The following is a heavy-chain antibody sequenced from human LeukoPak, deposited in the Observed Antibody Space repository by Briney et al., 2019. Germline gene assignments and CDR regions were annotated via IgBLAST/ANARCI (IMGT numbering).Heavy chain of an antibody. D-gene: IGHD6-13*01. J-gene: IGHJ4*02. CDR2: IKQDGSEK. CDR3: ARDRRYSSSWYFDY. CDR1: GFTFSSYW. V-gene: IGHV3-7*01. Sequence: GGSLRLSCAASGFTFSSYWMSWVRQAPGKGLEWVANIKQDGSEKYYVDSVKGRFTISRDNAKNSLYLQMNSLRAEDTAVYYCARDRRYSSSWYFDYWGQGTLVTVS.